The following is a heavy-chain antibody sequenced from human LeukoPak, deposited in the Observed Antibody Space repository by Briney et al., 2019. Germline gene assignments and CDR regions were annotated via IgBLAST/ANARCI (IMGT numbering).Heavy chain of an antibody. Sequence: SETLSLTCSVSGDTLLSGSDYWGWVRQSPGKGLEWIGSIYDGWSAYYNPSLKSRVSISVDTSKNQFSLKLTSATSADTAVYYCATQKWQRPAAFDIWGQGTRVAVSS. CDR3: ATQKWQRPAAFDI. V-gene: IGHV4-39*01. J-gene: IGHJ3*02. CDR2: IYDGWSA. D-gene: IGHD5-24*01. CDR1: GDTLLSGSDY.